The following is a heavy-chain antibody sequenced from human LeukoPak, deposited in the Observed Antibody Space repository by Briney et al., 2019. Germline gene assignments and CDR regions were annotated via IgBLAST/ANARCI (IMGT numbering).Heavy chain of an antibody. CDR3: ARVPSYYYYYYYMDV. J-gene: IGHJ6*03. CDR2: ISAYNGNT. V-gene: IGHV1-18*01. CDR1: GGTFSSYA. Sequence: ASVKVSCKASGGTFSSYAISWVRQAPGQGLEWMGWISAYNGNTNYAQKLQGRVTMTTDTSTSTAYMELRSLRSDDTAVYYCARVPSYYYYYYYMDVWGKGTTVTVSS.